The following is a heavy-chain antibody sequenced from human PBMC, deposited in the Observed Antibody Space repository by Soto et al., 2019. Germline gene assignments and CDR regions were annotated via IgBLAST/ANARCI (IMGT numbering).Heavy chain of an antibody. CDR2: ISWNSGNL. D-gene: IGHD4-17*01. CDR1: GFTFDAYA. J-gene: IGHJ4*02. Sequence: EVQLVESGGGLVQPGRSLRLSCAASGFTFDAYAMHWVRQGPGKGLEWVSSISWNSGNLGYADSVKGRFTISRDNAKNSLYLQMNSLRGEDTALYYCAKVASTTVFAFNDYWGQGTLVTVSS. V-gene: IGHV3-9*01. CDR3: AKVASTTVFAFNDY.